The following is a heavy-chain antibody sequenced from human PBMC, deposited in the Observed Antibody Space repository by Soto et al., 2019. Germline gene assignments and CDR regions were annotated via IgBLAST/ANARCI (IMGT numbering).Heavy chain of an antibody. Sequence: LRLSCAASGFTFSSHSMSWVRQAPGKGLEWVANINQDGRETYYVDSVKGRFTISRDNPKNSLYLQMNSLRAEDTAVYYCARNRVNCDYWGQGTLVTVSS. J-gene: IGHJ4*02. CDR3: ARNRVNCDY. CDR2: INQDGRET. V-gene: IGHV3-7*01. CDR1: GFTFSSHS.